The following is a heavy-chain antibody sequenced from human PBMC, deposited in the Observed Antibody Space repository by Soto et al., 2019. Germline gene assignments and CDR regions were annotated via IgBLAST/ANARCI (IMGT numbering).Heavy chain of an antibody. J-gene: IGHJ4*02. V-gene: IGHV4-30-4*01. CDR3: SRSFRVGSTPPSLVY. CDR1: NGPVNSADYY. D-gene: IGHD1-26*01. CDR2: IYYSGSA. Sequence: QVHLQESGPGLVKPSQTLSLSCTVSNGPVNSADYYWSWVRQAPGKGLEWIGYIYYSGSASYNPTLKGRVSISLDTSKNQLSLSLTSLTAADTAVYFCSRSFRVGSTPPSLVYWGQGTLVTVSS.